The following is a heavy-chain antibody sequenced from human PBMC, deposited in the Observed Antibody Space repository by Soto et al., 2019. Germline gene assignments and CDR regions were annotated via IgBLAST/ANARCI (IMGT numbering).Heavy chain of an antibody. J-gene: IGHJ3*02. CDR3: ARSRAPGASDAFDI. Sequence: ASVKFSCKASGYTFTSHYIYWVRQAPGEGLQWMGFINPSGGSPVYPQKFQGTVTMTSDTSTTTVYMELSSLRSEDTGVYYCARSRAPGASDAFDIWGQGTMVTVSS. CDR1: GYTFTSHY. CDR2: INPSGGSP. V-gene: IGHV1-46*01. D-gene: IGHD2-8*02.